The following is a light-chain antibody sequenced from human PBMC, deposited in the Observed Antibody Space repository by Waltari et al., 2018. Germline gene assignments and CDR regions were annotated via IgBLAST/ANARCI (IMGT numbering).Light chain of an antibody. J-gene: IGKJ4*01. CDR1: QSVTSIS. Sequence: CRSIQSVTSISLSWYQQKLGQAPRLLIYGTSSRATGTPDRFSGSGSGTDFTLTISRLEPEDVAVYYCQQYDGEVVTFGGGTKVEI. CDR2: GTS. CDR3: QQYDGEVVT. V-gene: IGKV3-20*01.